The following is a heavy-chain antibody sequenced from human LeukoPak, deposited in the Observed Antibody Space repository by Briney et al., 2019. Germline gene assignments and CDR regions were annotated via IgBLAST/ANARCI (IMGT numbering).Heavy chain of an antibody. J-gene: IGHJ4*02. CDR3: ARQPNMGDYFFDY. V-gene: IGHV4-59*08. CDR2: IYNTGTT. CDR1: GGSMTTSY. D-gene: IGHD3-22*01. Sequence: PSETLSLTCTVSGGSMTTSYWTWVRQVPGKRLEWIGYIYNTGTTNYNPSLKSRVTLSVDTSKNQLSLKLTSVTAADSAVYYCARQPNMGDYFFDYWGQGTLVTVSS.